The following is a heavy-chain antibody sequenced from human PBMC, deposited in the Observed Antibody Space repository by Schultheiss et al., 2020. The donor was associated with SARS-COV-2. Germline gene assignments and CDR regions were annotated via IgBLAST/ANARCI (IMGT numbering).Heavy chain of an antibody. CDR2: IIPIFGTA. CDR3: ARANRDSYGYRSAFYYYMDV. V-gene: IGHV1-69*13. Sequence: SVKVSCKASGYTFISYYMHWVRQAPGQGLEWMGGIIPIFGTANYAQKFQGRLTITADETGSTAYMELRSLRSDDTAVYYCARANRDSYGYRSAFYYYMDVWGKGTTVTVS. J-gene: IGHJ6*03. CDR1: GYTFISYY. D-gene: IGHD5-18*01.